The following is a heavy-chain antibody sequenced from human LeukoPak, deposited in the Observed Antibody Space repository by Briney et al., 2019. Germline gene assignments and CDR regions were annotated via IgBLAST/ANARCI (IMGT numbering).Heavy chain of an antibody. CDR3: ARGLSRGYDSSGGWYY. D-gene: IGHD3-22*01. CDR1: GGTFNIYG. Sequence: ASVTVSFTGSGGTFNIYGISWVGQAPGQGRERMGGIIPIFATANYAQKFQGRVTITADDSTSTAYMELSSLRSEDTAVYYCARGLSRGYDSSGGWYYWGQGTLVTVSS. V-gene: IGHV1-69*13. J-gene: IGHJ4*02. CDR2: IIPIFATA.